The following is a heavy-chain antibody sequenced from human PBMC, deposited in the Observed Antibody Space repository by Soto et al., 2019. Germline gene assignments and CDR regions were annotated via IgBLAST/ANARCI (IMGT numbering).Heavy chain of an antibody. D-gene: IGHD2-2*01. Sequence: GGSLRLSCAASGFAFSSYGMHLVRQSPGKGLEWVAVIWYDGSNKYYADSVKGRFTISRDNSKNTLYLQMNSLRAEDTAVYYCARDYQWVVSAAVTDYWGQGTRVTVYS. CDR1: GFAFSSYG. CDR3: ARDYQWVVSAAVTDY. V-gene: IGHV3-33*01. CDR2: IWYDGSNK. J-gene: IGHJ4*02.